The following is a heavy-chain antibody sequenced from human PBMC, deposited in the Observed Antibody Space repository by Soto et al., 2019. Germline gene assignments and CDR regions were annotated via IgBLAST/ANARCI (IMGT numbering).Heavy chain of an antibody. J-gene: IGHJ3*02. CDR2: ISYDGSNK. V-gene: IGHV3-30*18. D-gene: IGHD3-10*01. Sequence: GGSLRLSCAASGFTFSGYGMHWVRQAPGKGLEWVAVISYDGSNKYYADSVKGRFTISRDNSKNTLYLQMNSLRAEDTAVYYCAKGSFYGSGTERGAFDIWGQGTMVTVSS. CDR3: AKGSFYGSGTERGAFDI. CDR1: GFTFSGYG.